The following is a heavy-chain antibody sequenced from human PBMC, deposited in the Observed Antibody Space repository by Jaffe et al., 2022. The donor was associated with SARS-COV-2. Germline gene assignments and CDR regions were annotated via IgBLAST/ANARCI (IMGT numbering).Heavy chain of an antibody. CDR3: ARLTGEELLWFGEMSGSPPARNYYYYYYMDV. J-gene: IGHJ6*03. CDR1: GYSFTSYW. CDR2: IYPGDSDT. V-gene: IGHV5-51*01. D-gene: IGHD3-10*01. Sequence: EVQLVQSGAEVKKPGESLKISCKGSGYSFTSYWIGWVRQMPGKGLEWMGIIYPGDSDTRYSPSFQGQVTISADKSISTAYLQWSSLKASDTAMYYCARLTGEELLWFGEMSGSPPARNYYYYYYMDVWGKGTTVTVSS.